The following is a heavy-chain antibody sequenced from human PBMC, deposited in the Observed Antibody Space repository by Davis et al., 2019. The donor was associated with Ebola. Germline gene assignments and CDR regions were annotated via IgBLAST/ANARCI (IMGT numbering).Heavy chain of an antibody. Sequence: KVSCKGSGYIFADQWIGWVRQMHGKGLEWMGIIYTGDSDTRYSPSFRGQVTISADKSIKTAFLQWNSLKASDTAMYYCASLRRTITGMDDGFDIWGQGTMVTVSS. CDR1: GYIFADQW. J-gene: IGHJ3*02. CDR2: IYTGDSDT. V-gene: IGHV5-51*01. D-gene: IGHD2-8*02. CDR3: ASLRRTITGMDDGFDI.